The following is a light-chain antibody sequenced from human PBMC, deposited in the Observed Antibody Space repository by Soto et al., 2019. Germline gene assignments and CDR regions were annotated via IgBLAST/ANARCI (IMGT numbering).Light chain of an antibody. CDR3: CSYAGSYSYA. CDR2: DVN. CDR1: SSDVGGFNS. J-gene: IGLJ1*01. Sequence: QSALTQPRSVSGSPGQSVTICCNGTSSDVGGFNSVSWYQQHPGKAPKLMIYDVNKRPSGVPDRFSGSKSGSTASLTISGLQAEDEADYHCCSYAGSYSYAFATGTKVTVL. V-gene: IGLV2-11*01.